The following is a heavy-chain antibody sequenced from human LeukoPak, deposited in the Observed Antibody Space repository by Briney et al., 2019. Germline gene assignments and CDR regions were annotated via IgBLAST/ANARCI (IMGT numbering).Heavy chain of an antibody. J-gene: IGHJ4*02. CDR3: GRWGYFDSGNYFVVDY. V-gene: IGHV4-59*01. CDR2: IHNNGDT. CDR1: GDSIRRYY. D-gene: IGHD3-22*01. Sequence: SETLSLTCTVSGDSIRRYYWNWIRQAPGKALEWIGHIHNNGDTAYNSSLKSRVTISMDTSKNQFSLKLSSVTAADTAVYYCGRWGYFDSGNYFVVDYWGQGTVVTVSS.